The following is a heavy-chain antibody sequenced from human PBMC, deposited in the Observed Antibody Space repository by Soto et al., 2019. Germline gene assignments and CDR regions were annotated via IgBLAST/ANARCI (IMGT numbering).Heavy chain of an antibody. CDR1: GFTFSTYA. CDR2: ISGSGAEI. D-gene: IGHD4-17*01. V-gene: IGHV3-23*01. J-gene: IGHJ3*02. Sequence: VGALRLSCAASGFTFSTYAMSWIRQAPGKGLEWVSAISGSGAEIYYTDSVRGRFAISRDNSIDTLFLQMSHLKTEDTAVYYWAHPRGYGVFDAYHSWGQGPISTVSS. CDR3: AHPRGYGVFDAYHS.